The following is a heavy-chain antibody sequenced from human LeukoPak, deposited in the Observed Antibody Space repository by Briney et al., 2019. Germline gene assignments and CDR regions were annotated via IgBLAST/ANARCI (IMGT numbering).Heavy chain of an antibody. CDR3: ARDSHFCSGISCDLGWFDP. V-gene: IGHV4-61*01. CDR1: GGSVSSRLHY. D-gene: IGHD2-2*01. J-gene: IGHJ5*02. Sequence: SETLSLTCTVSGGSVSSRLHYWTWLRQPPGKGLEWIGYIYYRGSTDYNPSLKSRVTMSVDTSKNQFSLKLRSVTAADTAVYYCARDSHFCSGISCDLGWFDPWGQGTLVTVSS. CDR2: IYYRGST.